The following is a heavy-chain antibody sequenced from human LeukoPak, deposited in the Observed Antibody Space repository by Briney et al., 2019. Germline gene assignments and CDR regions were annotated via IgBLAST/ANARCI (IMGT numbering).Heavy chain of an antibody. CDR1: GFTFSSYW. CDR2: IKQDGSEK. CDR3: ARDSGMVRGVIIYYFDY. J-gene: IGHJ4*02. V-gene: IGHV3-7*01. Sequence: GGSLRLSCAASGFTFSSYWMSWVRQAPGKGLEWVANIKQDGSEKYYVDSVKGRFTISRDNAKNSLYLRMSSLRAEDTAVYYCARDSGMVRGVIIYYFDYWGQGTLVTVSS. D-gene: IGHD3-10*01.